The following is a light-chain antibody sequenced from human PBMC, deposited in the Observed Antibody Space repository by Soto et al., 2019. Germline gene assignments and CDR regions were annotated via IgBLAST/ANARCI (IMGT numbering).Light chain of an antibody. CDR3: QQYDSYSWT. Sequence: DIQMTQSPSSLSASVGDRVTITCRAIQSINSWLAWYQQKPGKPPNLLIYKASSLESGVPSRFRGSGSGTEFTLTISNLQPDDFATYYCQQYDSYSWTFGQGTKVDIK. CDR2: KAS. CDR1: QSINSW. V-gene: IGKV1-5*03. J-gene: IGKJ1*01.